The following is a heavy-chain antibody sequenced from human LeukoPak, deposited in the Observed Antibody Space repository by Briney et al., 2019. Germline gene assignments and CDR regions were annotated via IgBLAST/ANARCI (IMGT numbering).Heavy chain of an antibody. J-gene: IGHJ4*02. D-gene: IGHD3-9*01. V-gene: IGHV3-30*02. CDR2: NK. Sequence: NKYYGDSVKGRFTISRDNSKNTLFLQMNSLRAEDTAVYYCAKLAYYDILTGYDDYWGQGTLVTVSS. CDR3: AKLAYYDILTGYDDY.